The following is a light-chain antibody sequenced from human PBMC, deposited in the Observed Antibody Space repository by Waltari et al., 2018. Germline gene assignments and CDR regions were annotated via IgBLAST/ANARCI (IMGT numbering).Light chain of an antibody. V-gene: IGKV4-1*01. CDR3: QQYYKTPS. J-gene: IGKJ4*01. CDR2: WAS. Sequence: DIVMTQSPGSLVVSLGERGTINCKSGQDILYNSNNKNYLAWYQHKPGQSPKLLFYWASTRASGVPDRFSGSGSGTDFTLTISRVQAEDVAIYYCQQYYKTPSFGGGTKVE. CDR1: QDILYNSNNKNY.